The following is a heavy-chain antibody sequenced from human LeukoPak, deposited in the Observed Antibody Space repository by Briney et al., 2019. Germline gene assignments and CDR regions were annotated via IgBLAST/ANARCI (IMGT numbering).Heavy chain of an antibody. Sequence: GGSLRLSCAASGFTFSSHWMHWVRQAPGKGLVWVSRINHDGSSTSYADSVKGRFTISRDNAKNTLYLQMNSLRAEDTAVYYCARDQNIVGADNYFDYWGLGTLVAVSS. CDR1: GFTFSSHW. CDR2: INHDGSST. J-gene: IGHJ4*02. D-gene: IGHD1-26*01. V-gene: IGHV3-74*01. CDR3: ARDQNIVGADNYFDY.